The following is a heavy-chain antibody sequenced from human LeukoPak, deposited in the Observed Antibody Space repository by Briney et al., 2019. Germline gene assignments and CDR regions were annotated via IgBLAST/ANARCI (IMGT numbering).Heavy chain of an antibody. CDR2: INPNSGGT. Sequence: GASVKVSCKASGYTFTGYYMHWVRQAPGQGLEWMGWINPNSGGTSYAQKFQGWVTMTRDTSISTAYMELSRLRSDDTAVYYCARGGRWTPYYYYYGMDVWGKGTTVTVSS. V-gene: IGHV1-2*04. CDR1: GYTFTGYY. D-gene: IGHD3-16*01. CDR3: ARGGRWTPYYYYYGMDV. J-gene: IGHJ6*04.